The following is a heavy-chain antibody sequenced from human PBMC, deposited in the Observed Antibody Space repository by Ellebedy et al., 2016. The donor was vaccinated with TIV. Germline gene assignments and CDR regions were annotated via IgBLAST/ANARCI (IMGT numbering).Heavy chain of an antibody. Sequence: GESLKISCKVSGYTFTNYWIGWVRQMPGKGLEWMGIIYPGDSDNRYSPSFQGQVTMSVYKSISTAFLQWSILKASDSAMYYCARQGVNEDYGDYWGQGTLVTVSS. D-gene: IGHD4-17*01. CDR3: ARQGVNEDYGDY. V-gene: IGHV5-51*01. J-gene: IGHJ4*02. CDR1: GYTFTNYW. CDR2: IYPGDSDN.